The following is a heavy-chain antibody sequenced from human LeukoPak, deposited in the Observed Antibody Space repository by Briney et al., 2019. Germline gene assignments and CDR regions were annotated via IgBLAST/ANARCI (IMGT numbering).Heavy chain of an antibody. V-gene: IGHV3-23*01. CDR2: ISGSGGST. CDR1: GFTFSSYA. CDR3: AIDPRTYGDYSGYFDY. Sequence: PGGSLRLSCAASGFTFSSYAMSWVRQAPGKGLEWVSGISGSGGSTYYADSVKGRFTISRDNSKNTLYLQMNSLRAEDTAVYYCAIDPRTYGDYSGYFDYWGQGTLVTVSS. J-gene: IGHJ4*02. D-gene: IGHD4-17*01.